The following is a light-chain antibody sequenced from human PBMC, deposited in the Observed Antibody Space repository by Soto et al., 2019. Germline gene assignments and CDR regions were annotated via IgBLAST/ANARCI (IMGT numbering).Light chain of an antibody. CDR2: AAS. J-gene: IGKJ3*01. CDR1: QGISNY. Sequence: DIQMTQSPSSLSASVGDRVTITCRASQGISNYIAWYQQKPGKAPKLLIYAASTLQSGVPSRFSGSGSGTDFTLTSNRLQPEDVATYSCQKYSSGPLFGPGTKVDIK. V-gene: IGKV1-27*01. CDR3: QKYSSGPL.